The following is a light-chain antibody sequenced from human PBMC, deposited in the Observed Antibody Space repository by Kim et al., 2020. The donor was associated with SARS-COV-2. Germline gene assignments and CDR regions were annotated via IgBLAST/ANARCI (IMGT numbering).Light chain of an antibody. CDR2: QDS. Sequence: VSPGQTASLTCSGDKVGDKYACWYQQKPGQSPVLVIYQDSKRPSGIPERFSGSNSGNTATLTISGTQAMDEADYYCQAWDSSTAGVFGTGTKVTVL. J-gene: IGLJ1*01. CDR3: QAWDSSTAGV. CDR1: KVGDKY. V-gene: IGLV3-1*01.